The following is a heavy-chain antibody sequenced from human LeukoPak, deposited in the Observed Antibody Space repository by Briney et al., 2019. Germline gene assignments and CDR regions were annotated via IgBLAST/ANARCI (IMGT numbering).Heavy chain of an antibody. CDR1: GFTFSSYS. J-gene: IGHJ3*02. CDR2: ISSSSSYI. V-gene: IGHV3-21*01. D-gene: IGHD2-8*01. Sequence: GGSLRLSCAASGFTFSSYSMNWVRQAPGKGLVWVSSISSSSSYIYYADSVKGRFTISRDNAKNTLYLQMNSLRAEDTAVYYCARVQGHPPNGLDIWGQGTMVTVSS. CDR3: ARVQGHPPNGLDI.